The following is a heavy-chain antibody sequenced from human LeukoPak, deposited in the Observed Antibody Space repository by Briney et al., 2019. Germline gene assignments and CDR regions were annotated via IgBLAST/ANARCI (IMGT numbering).Heavy chain of an antibody. J-gene: IGHJ6*03. CDR1: GFTFDDYA. V-gene: IGHV3-43D*03. Sequence: GGSLRLSCAASGFTFDDYAMHWVRQAPGKGLEWVSLISWDGGSTYYADSEKGRFTISRDNSKNSLYLQMNSLRAEDTALYYCAKDRRGSYYYYYYMDVWGKGTTVTVSS. CDR3: AKDRRGSYYYYYYMDV. D-gene: IGHD1-26*01. CDR2: ISWDGGST.